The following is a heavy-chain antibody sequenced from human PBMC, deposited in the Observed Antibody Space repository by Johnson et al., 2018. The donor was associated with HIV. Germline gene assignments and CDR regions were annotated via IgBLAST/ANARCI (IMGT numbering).Heavy chain of an antibody. CDR2: ISYDGSNK. V-gene: IGHV3-30*04. J-gene: IGHJ3*02. CDR1: GFTFSSYA. D-gene: IGHD1-26*01. Sequence: QVQLVESGGGVVQPGRSLRLSCAASGFTFSSYAMHWVRQAPGKGLEWVAVISYDGSNKYYADSVKGRFTISRDNSKNTLYLQMNSLRAEDAAVYYGARGSGFEWELLGGMHWAFDIWGQGTMVTVSS. CDR3: ARGSGFEWELLGGMHWAFDI.